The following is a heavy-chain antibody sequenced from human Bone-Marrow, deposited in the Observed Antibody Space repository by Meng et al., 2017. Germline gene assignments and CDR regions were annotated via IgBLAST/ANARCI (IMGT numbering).Heavy chain of an antibody. CDR3: ARWGVHVEGAFDI. CDR2: IYSGGST. CDR1: GFTFSSYA. J-gene: IGHJ3*02. D-gene: IGHD3-16*01. Sequence: GESLKISCAASGFTFSSYAMSWVRQAPGKGLEWVSVIYSGGSTYYADSVKGRFTISRHNSKNTLYLQMNSLRAEDTAVYYCARWGVHVEGAFDIWGQGTMVTVSS. V-gene: IGHV3-53*04.